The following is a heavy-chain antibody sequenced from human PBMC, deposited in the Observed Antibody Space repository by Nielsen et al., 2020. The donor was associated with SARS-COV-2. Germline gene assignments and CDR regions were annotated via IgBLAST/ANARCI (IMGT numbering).Heavy chain of an antibody. CDR3: ARGGTIFGVVTRRGAFDI. J-gene: IGHJ3*02. CDR1: GYTFTSYA. CDR2: INAGNGNT. V-gene: IGHV1-3*01. Sequence: ASVKVSCKASGYTFTSYAMNWVRQAPGQRLEWMGWINAGNGNTKYSQKFQGRVTITRDTSASTAYMELSSLRSEDTAVYYCARGGTIFGVVTRRGAFDIWGQGTMVTVSS. D-gene: IGHD3-3*01.